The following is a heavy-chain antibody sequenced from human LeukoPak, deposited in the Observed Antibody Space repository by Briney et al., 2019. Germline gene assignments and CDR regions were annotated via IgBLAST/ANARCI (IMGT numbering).Heavy chain of an antibody. V-gene: IGHV4-59*01. CDR1: GGSISSYY. CDR3: ARGGHSYSLDY. D-gene: IGHD5-18*01. Sequence: SETLSLICTVSGGSISSYYWSWIRQPPGKGLEWIGYIYYSGSTNYNPSLKSRVTISVDTSKNQFSLKLSSVTAADTAVYYCARGGHSYSLDYWGQGTLVTVSS. CDR2: IYYSGST. J-gene: IGHJ4*02.